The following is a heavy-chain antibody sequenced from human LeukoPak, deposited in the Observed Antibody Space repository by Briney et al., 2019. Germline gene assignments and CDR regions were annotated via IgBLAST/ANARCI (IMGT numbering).Heavy chain of an antibody. J-gene: IGHJ5*02. Sequence: AGGSLRLSCAASGFTFSSYSMNWVRQAPGKGLEWVSSISSSSSYIYYADSVKGRFTISRDNAKNSLYLQMNSLRAEDTAVYYCARDHCSSTSCYPSWGKGTLVTVSS. CDR3: ARDHCSSTSCYPS. CDR2: ISSSSSYI. V-gene: IGHV3-21*01. CDR1: GFTFSSYS. D-gene: IGHD2-2*01.